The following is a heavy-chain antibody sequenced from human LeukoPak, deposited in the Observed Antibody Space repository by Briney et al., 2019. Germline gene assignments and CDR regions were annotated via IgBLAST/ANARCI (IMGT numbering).Heavy chain of an antibody. CDR1: GFTFSASA. J-gene: IGHJ4*02. CDR3: TSYDNAGNYYDNF. CDR2: IRTKNKDYAT. V-gene: IGHV3-73*01. Sequence: GGSLRLSCATSGFTFSASAIHWVRQPSGRGLEWVGRIRTKNKDYATSHGESVRGRFTISRDDAKNTAYLQLSSLKSDDTAVYYCTSYDNAGNYYDNFWGQGTRVTVSS. D-gene: IGHD3-22*01.